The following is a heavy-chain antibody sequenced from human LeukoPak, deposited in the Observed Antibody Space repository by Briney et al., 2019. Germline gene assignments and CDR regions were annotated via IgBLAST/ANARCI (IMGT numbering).Heavy chain of an antibody. CDR2: IYYTAGS. Sequence: SETLSLTCTVSGGSVTADNYFWSWTRQPPGEGLEWIGYIYYTAGSYYNPSLKSRVTMSIDASTNQFSLKLNSVTAADTAVYHCGRGLRYSESYVVEYWGLGTLVTVS. CDR3: GRGLRYSESYVVEY. D-gene: IGHD1-26*01. J-gene: IGHJ4*02. V-gene: IGHV4-30-4*08. CDR1: GGSVTADNYF.